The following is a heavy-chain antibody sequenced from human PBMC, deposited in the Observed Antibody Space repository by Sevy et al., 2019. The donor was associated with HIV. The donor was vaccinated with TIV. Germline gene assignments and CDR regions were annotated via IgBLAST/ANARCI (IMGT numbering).Heavy chain of an antibody. J-gene: IGHJ5*02. CDR2: INPSGGST. CDR1: GYTFTSYY. D-gene: IGHD3-22*01. V-gene: IGHV1-46*01. CDR3: ARGGYYDSSGYYYVRWFDP. Sequence: ASVKVSCKASGYTFTSYYMHWVRQAPGQGLEWMGIINPSGGSTSYAQKFQGRVTMTRDTSTSTVYMELSSLRSEDTAVYYWARGGYYDSSGYYYVRWFDPWGQGTLVTVSS.